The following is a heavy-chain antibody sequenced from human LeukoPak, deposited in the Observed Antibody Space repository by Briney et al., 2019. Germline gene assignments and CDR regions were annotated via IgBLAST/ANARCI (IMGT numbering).Heavy chain of an antibody. V-gene: IGHV1-69*05. J-gene: IGHJ2*01. CDR2: IIPIFGTA. D-gene: IGHD2-2*01. CDR3: ARAPVVPAATIVYWYFDL. Sequence: GSSVKVSCKASGGTFSSYAISWVRQAPGQGLEWIGGIIPIFGTANYAQKFQGRVTITTDESTSTAYMELSSLRSEDTAVYYCARAPVVPAATIVYWYFDLWGRGTLVTVSS. CDR1: GGTFSSYA.